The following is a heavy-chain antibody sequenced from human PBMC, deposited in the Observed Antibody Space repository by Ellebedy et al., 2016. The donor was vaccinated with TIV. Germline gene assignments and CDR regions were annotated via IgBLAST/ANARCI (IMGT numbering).Heavy chain of an antibody. CDR2: VSFDIDTK. V-gene: IGHV3-30-3*01. CDR3: ARDLTQYASGAGLSDS. D-gene: IGHD2-2*01. J-gene: IGHJ4*02. Sequence: GESLKIPCEASGFPFSNYAMHWVRQSPRKGLEWVAIVSFDIDTKFYRDSLKGRFTISRDNSKNTLYLDMNSLGVDDTAVYYCARDLTQYASGAGLSDSWGQGTLVSVST. CDR1: GFPFSNYA.